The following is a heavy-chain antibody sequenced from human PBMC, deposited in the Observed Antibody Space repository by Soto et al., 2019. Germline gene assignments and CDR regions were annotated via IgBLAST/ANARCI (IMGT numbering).Heavy chain of an antibody. Sequence: GGSLSLSCAVSGFPFSSYVMTWVRQAPGKGLEWVSVISGGGGSTNYAESVKGRFTISRDNSENTLYLQMNSLRAEDTAVYYCAKAVTLVRGINPYSYGLDVWGQGTTVTVSS. V-gene: IGHV3-23*01. CDR1: GFPFSSYV. D-gene: IGHD3-10*01. J-gene: IGHJ6*02. CDR2: ISGGGGST. CDR3: AKAVTLVRGINPYSYGLDV.